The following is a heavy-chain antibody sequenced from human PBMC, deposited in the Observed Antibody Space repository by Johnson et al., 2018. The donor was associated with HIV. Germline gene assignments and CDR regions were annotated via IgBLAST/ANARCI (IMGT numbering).Heavy chain of an antibody. CDR2: IKSKSDGGTT. D-gene: IGHD4-17*01. CDR3: ARATVDDYGDYDDAFDI. Sequence: VQLVESGGGLVQPGGSLRLSCAASGFTFSNAWMSWVRQAPGKGLEWVGRIKSKSDGGTTDYAVPVKGRFIISRDDSKNTLYLQMNSLRAEDTAVYYCARATVDDYGDYDDAFDIWGQGTMVTVSS. J-gene: IGHJ3*02. V-gene: IGHV3-15*01. CDR1: GFTFSNAW.